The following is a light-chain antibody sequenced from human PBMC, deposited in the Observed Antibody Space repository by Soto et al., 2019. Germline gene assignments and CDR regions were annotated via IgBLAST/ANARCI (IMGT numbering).Light chain of an antibody. CDR1: QSVSSY. CDR3: QPRSHWTPIFT. CDR2: DAS. J-gene: IGKJ3*01. V-gene: IGKV3-11*01. Sequence: EIVLTQSPATLSLSPGERATLSCRASQSVSSYLAWYQQKPGQAPRLLIYDASNSATGITARFSGSGSGTDFTLTISSLEPEDCAVYYCQPRSHWTPIFTFGPGTKVDIK.